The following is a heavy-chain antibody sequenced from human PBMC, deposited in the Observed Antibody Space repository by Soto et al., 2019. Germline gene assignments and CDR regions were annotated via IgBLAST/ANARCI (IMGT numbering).Heavy chain of an antibody. Sequence: SETLSLTCSVAGGSVSSYYWIRIRQPPGKGLEWIGYIYYSGSTNYNPSLKSRVTISVDTSKNQFSLKLSSVTAADTAVYYCARGRGAILWFGTRYYFDYWGQGTLVTVSS. CDR3: ARGRGAILWFGTRYYFDY. CDR2: IYYSGST. V-gene: IGHV4-59*02. J-gene: IGHJ4*02. D-gene: IGHD3-10*01. CDR1: GGSVSSYY.